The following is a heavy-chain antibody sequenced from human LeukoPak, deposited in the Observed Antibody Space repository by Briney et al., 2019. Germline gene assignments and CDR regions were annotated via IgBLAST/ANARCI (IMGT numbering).Heavy chain of an antibody. Sequence: ASVKVSCKASGYTFTSYGISWVRQAPGQGLEWMGWISAYDGNTNYAQKLQGRVTMTTDTSTSTAYMELRSLRSDDTAVYYCARDSYGDYERYYYYYYMDVWGKGTTVTVSS. CDR2: ISAYDGNT. V-gene: IGHV1-18*01. CDR3: ARDSYGDYERYYYYYYMDV. J-gene: IGHJ6*03. D-gene: IGHD4-17*01. CDR1: GYTFTSYG.